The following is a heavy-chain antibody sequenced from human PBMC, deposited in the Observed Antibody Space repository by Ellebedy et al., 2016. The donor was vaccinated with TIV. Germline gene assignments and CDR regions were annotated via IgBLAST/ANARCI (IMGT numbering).Heavy chain of an antibody. Sequence: GESLKISCAASGFTFSSYGMHWVRQAPGKGLAWVSVISDDGSNKYYADSVKGRFTISRDNSKNTLSLQMNSLRAEDTAVYYCAKETWESSGYYIDYWGQGTLVTVSS. V-gene: IGHV3-30*18. CDR1: GFTFSSYG. J-gene: IGHJ4*02. D-gene: IGHD3-22*01. CDR3: AKETWESSGYYIDY. CDR2: ISDDGSNK.